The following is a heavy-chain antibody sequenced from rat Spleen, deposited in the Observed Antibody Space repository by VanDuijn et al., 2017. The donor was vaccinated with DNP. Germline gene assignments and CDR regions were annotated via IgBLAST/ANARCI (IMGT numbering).Heavy chain of an antibody. CDR2: IGSAAYAP. J-gene: IGHJ2*01. D-gene: IGHD4-3*01. V-gene: IGHV5-22*01. CDR1: GFTFSAYY. Sequence: EVQLVESGGGLVQPGRSLKLSCAASGFTFSAYYMAWVRQAPAKGLEWVAYIGSAAYAPYYGDSVKGRFTISRDNAKNSLYLQMNSLKSEDTATYYCARQAPSGYGSFYFDYWGQGVLVTVSS. CDR3: ARQAPSGYGSFYFDY.